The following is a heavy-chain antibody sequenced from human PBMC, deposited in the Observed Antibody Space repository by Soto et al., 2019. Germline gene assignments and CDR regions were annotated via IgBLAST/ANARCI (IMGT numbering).Heavy chain of an antibody. D-gene: IGHD2-2*01. CDR2: IYYSGST. J-gene: IGHJ4*02. Sequence: TLSLTLTVSGDSIRSGGYYCSLIRQHPGKGLEWIGYIYYSGSTYYNPSLKSRVTISVDTSKNQFSLKLSSVTAADTAVYYCARDQGYCSSNSCYRFDYWGQGTMVTVSS. CDR3: ARDQGYCSSNSCYRFDY. V-gene: IGHV4-31*02. CDR1: GDSIRSGGYY.